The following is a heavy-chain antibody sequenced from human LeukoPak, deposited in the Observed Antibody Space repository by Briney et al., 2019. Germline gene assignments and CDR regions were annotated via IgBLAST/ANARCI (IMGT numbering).Heavy chain of an antibody. CDR3: ARYDCGGDCYPYYFDY. D-gene: IGHD2-21*02. Sequence: GGSLRLSCAASGFTVSSNYMSWVRQAPGKGLEWVSVIYSGGSTYYADSVKGRFTISRDNSKNTLYLQMNSLRAEDTAVYYCARYDCGGDCYPYYFDYWGQGTLVTVSS. J-gene: IGHJ4*02. CDR2: IYSGGST. CDR1: GFTVSSNY. V-gene: IGHV3-66*01.